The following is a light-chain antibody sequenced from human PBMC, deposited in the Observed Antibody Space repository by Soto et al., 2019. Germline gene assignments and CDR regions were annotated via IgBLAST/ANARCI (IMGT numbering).Light chain of an antibody. V-gene: IGKV1-5*03. CDR2: KAS. Sequence: DIQMTQSPSTLSASVGDRVTITFRASQSISSWLAWYQQKPGKAPKLLIYKASSLESGVPSRFSGSGSGTEFTLTISSLQPDDFATHYCQQYDTYWTFGQGTKVDIK. CDR3: QQYDTYWT. J-gene: IGKJ1*01. CDR1: QSISSW.